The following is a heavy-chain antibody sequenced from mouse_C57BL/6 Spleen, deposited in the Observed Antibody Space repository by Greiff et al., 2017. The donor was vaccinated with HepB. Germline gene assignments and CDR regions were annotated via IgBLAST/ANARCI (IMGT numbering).Heavy chain of an antibody. D-gene: IGHD4-1*01. Sequence: VKLQESGPGLVQPSQSLSITCTVSGFSLTSYGVHWVRQSPGKGLEWLGVIWRGGSTDYNAAFMSRLSITKDNSKSQVFFKMNSLQADDTAIYYCAKTWDVRYFDVWGTGTTVTVSS. CDR3: AKTWDVRYFDV. CDR1: GFSLTSYG. V-gene: IGHV2-5*01. CDR2: IWRGGST. J-gene: IGHJ1*03.